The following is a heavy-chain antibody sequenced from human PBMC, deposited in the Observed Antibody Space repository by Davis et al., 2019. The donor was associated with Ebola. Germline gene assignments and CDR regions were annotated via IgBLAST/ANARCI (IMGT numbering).Heavy chain of an antibody. CDR1: GDSISRSY. CDR3: AREGNYYYNAMDV. J-gene: IGHJ6*02. V-gene: IGHV4-4*07. CDR2: IYASGST. Sequence: PLETLSLTCTVSGDSISRSYWSWIRQPADKGLEWIGRIYASGSTNYNPSLKSRVTMSVDTSKNQFSLKLSSVTAADTAVYYCAREGNYYYNAMDVWGQGTTITVSS.